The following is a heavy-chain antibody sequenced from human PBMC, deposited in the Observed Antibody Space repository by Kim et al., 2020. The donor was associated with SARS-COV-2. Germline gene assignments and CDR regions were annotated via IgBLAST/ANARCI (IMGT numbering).Heavy chain of an antibody. Sequence: SETLSLTCAVAGGSVSSDYCWTWIRQPPGKGLEWIGEICPSGAPNYNPSLKSRVTMSVDTSRNEFSLNLRSVTDADTAGYFCARDTSGYTEFDYWGRG. CDR3: ARDTSGYTEFDY. D-gene: IGHD5-12*01. CDR2: ICPSGAP. J-gene: IGHJ4*02. CDR1: GGSVSSDYC. V-gene: IGHV4-4*02.